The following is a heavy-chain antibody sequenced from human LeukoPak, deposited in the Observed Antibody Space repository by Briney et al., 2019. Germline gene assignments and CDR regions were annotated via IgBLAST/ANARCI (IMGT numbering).Heavy chain of an antibody. J-gene: IGHJ3*02. D-gene: IGHD4-23*01. V-gene: IGHV3-23*01. Sequence: GGSLRLSCAASGFTFSSYATIWVRQAPGKGLEWVSAISGSGGNAYYADSVKGRFTISRDNSKNTLYLQMNSLRAEDTAVYYCAKATLATVVSPGVGGFDNLGQGTMVTVSS. CDR2: ISGSGGNA. CDR1: GFTFSSYA. CDR3: AKATLATVVSPGVGGFDN.